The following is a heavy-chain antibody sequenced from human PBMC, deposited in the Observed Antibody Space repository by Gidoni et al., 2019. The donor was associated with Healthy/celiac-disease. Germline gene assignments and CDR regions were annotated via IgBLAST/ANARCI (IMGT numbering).Heavy chain of an antibody. Sequence: VRQAPGKGLEWVAVISYDGSNKYYADSVKGRFTISRDNSKNTLYLQMNSLRAEDTAVYYCARDPSGSYGLDWFDPWGQGTLVTVSS. J-gene: IGHJ5*02. D-gene: IGHD1-26*01. CDR2: ISYDGSNK. V-gene: IGHV3-30-3*01. CDR3: ARDPSGSYGLDWFDP.